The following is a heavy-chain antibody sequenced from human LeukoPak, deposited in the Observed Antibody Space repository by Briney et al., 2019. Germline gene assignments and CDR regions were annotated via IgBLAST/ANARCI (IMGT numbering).Heavy chain of an antibody. D-gene: IGHD6-19*01. J-gene: IGHJ4*02. V-gene: IGHV4-39*01. Sequence: SETLSLTCTVSGGSFTSSSYFWGWIRQPPGMGLEWIGSIYYRGRTDYNPSLKSRVTISVDTSKNQFSLKLSSVTAADTAVYYCARSYSSGWFHFDHWGRGTLVTVSS. CDR1: GGSFTSSSYF. CDR2: IYYRGRT. CDR3: ARSYSSGWFHFDH.